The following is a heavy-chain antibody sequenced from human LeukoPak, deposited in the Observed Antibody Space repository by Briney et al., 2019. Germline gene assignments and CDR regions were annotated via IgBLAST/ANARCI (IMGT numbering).Heavy chain of an antibody. D-gene: IGHD2-21*02. Sequence: SETLSLTCTVSGYSSSSAYYWGWIRQPPGNGLEWIGSIYHSGSTYYNPSLKSRVTISVDTSKNQFSLKLSSVTAADTAVYYCARDNPAICGGDCYSGDAFDIWGQGTMVTVSS. CDR3: ARDNPAICGGDCYSGDAFDI. V-gene: IGHV4-38-2*02. CDR1: GYSSSSAYY. J-gene: IGHJ3*02. CDR2: IYHSGST.